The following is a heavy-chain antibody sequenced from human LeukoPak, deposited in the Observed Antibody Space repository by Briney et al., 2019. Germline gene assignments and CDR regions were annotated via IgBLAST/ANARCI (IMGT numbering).Heavy chain of an antibody. CDR3: ASSGYDTYYYYYMDV. J-gene: IGHJ6*03. D-gene: IGHD5-12*01. CDR1: GFTVSSNY. Sequence: GSLRLSCAASGFTVSSNYMSWVRQPPGKGLEWIGSIYYSGSTYYNPSLKSRVTISVDTSKNQFSLKLSSVTAADTAVYYCASSGYDTYYYYYMDVWGKGTTVTISS. V-gene: IGHV4-39*01. CDR2: IYYSGST.